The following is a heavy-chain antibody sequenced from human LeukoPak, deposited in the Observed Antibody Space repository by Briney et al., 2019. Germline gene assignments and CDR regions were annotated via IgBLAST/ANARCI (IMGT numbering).Heavy chain of an antibody. CDR2: IYHSGST. CDR3: ARVRWELGSYGMDV. D-gene: IGHD1-26*01. CDR1: GGSISSYY. V-gene: IGHV4-59*01. Sequence: SETLALTCTVSGGSISSYYWSWLRQPPGKGLEWIGYIYHSGSTIYNPSLTSRVTISVDTSKNQFSLKLSSVTAADTAVYYCARVRWELGSYGMDVWGQGTTVTVSS. J-gene: IGHJ6*02.